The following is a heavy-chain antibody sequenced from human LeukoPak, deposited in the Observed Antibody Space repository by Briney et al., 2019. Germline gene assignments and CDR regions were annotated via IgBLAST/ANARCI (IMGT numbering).Heavy chain of an antibody. CDR2: INSDGSST. CDR3: AREMYSGSYSIDY. J-gene: IGHJ4*02. V-gene: IGHV3-74*01. Sequence: GGSLRLSCAASGFTFSSYWMHWVRQAPGKGLVWVSRINSDGSSTNSADSVKGRFTISRDNAKNTLYLQMNSLKAEDTAVYYCAREMYSGSYSIDYWGQGTLVTVSS. CDR1: GFTFSSYW. D-gene: IGHD1-26*01.